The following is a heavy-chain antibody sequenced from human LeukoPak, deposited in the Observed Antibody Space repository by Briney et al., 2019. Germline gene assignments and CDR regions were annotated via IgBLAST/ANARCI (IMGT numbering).Heavy chain of an antibody. D-gene: IGHD3-22*01. V-gene: IGHV4-4*02. CDR1: GGSISSSNW. Sequence: SGTLSLTCAVSGGSISSSNWWSWVRQPPGKGLEWIGEIYHSGSTNYNPSLKSRVTITVDKSKNQFSLKLSSVTAADTAVYYCARGAPIVVVFTNGYYFDYWGQGTLVTVSS. CDR3: ARGAPIVVVFTNGYYFDY. J-gene: IGHJ4*02. CDR2: IYHSGST.